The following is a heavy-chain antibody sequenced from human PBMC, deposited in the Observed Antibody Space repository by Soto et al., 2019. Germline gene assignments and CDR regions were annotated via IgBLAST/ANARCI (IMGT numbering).Heavy chain of an antibody. J-gene: IGHJ4*02. V-gene: IGHV3-66*01. CDR3: ASSPDLDDSSGYYYY. CDR1: GFTVSSNY. CDR2: IYSGGST. Sequence: GGSLRLSCAASGFTVSSNYMSWVRQAPGKGLEWVSVIYSGGSTYYADSVKGRFTISRDNSKNTLYLQMNSLRAEDTAVYYCASSPDLDDSSGYYYYWGKGTLVTVSS. D-gene: IGHD3-22*01.